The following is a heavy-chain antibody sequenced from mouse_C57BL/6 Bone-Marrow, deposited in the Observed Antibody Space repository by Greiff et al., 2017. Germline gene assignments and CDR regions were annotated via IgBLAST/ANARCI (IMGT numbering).Heavy chain of an antibody. CDR1: GYAFSSSW. J-gene: IGHJ2*01. CDR2: IYPGDGDT. CDR3: ARGRDLDFDY. Sequence: QVQLKESGPELVKPGASVKISCKASGYAFSSSWMNWVKQRPGKGLEWIGRIYPGDGDTTYNGKFKGKATLTADKSSSTAYMQLSSLTSEDSAVYFCARGRDLDFDYWGQGTTLTVSS. V-gene: IGHV1-82*01.